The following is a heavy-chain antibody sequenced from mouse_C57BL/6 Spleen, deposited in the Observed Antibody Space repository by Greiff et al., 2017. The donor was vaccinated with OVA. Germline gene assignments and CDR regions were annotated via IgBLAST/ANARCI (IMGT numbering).Heavy chain of an antibody. J-gene: IGHJ2*01. CDR2: IHPNSGST. Sequence: QVQLKQPGAELVKPGASVKLSCKASGYTFTSYWMHWVKQRPGQGLEWIGMIHPNSGSTNYNEKFKSKATLTVDKSSSTAYMQLSSLTSEDSAVYYCARKLLRPPYYFDYWGQGTTLTVSS. CDR1: GYTFTSYW. CDR3: ARKLLRPPYYFDY. D-gene: IGHD1-2*01. V-gene: IGHV1-64*01.